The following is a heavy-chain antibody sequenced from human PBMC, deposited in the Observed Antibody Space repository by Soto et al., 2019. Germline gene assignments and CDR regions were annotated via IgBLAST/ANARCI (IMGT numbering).Heavy chain of an antibody. V-gene: IGHV3-23*01. CDR3: AKDQGGRALWFGESMYY. CDR1: GFTFSSYA. Sequence: EVQLLESGGGLVQPGGSLRLSCAASGFTFSSYAMSWVRQSPGKGLEWVSAISGSGGSTYYADSVKGRFTISRDNSKNTLYLQMNSLRAEDTAVYYCAKDQGGRALWFGESMYYWGQGTLVTVSS. J-gene: IGHJ4*02. D-gene: IGHD3-10*01. CDR2: ISGSGGST.